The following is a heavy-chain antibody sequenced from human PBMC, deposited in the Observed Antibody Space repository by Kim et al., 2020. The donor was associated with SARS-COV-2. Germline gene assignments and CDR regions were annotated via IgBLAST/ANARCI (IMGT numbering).Heavy chain of an antibody. V-gene: IGHV7-4-1*02. CDR3: ASLRLGELSLGLYNWFDP. CDR2: INTNTGNP. D-gene: IGHD3-16*02. J-gene: IGHJ5*02. CDR1: GYTFTSYA. Sequence: ASVKVSCKASGYTFTSYAMNWVRQAPGQGLEWMGWINTNTGNPTYALGFTGRFVFSLDTSVSTAYLQISSLKAEDTAVYYCASLRLGELSLGLYNWFDPWGQGTLVTVSS.